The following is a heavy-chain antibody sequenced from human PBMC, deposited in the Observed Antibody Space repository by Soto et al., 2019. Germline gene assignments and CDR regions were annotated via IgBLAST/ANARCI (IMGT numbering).Heavy chain of an antibody. CDR2: INAGNGNT. CDR1: GYTFTSYA. CDR3: ARVDREYYMDV. Sequence: ASVKVSCKASGYTFTSYAMHWVRQAPGQRLEWMGWINAGNGNTKYSQKSQGRVTITRDTSASTAYMELSSLRSEDTAVYYCARVDREYYMDVWGKGTTVTVSS. V-gene: IGHV1-3*01. J-gene: IGHJ6*03.